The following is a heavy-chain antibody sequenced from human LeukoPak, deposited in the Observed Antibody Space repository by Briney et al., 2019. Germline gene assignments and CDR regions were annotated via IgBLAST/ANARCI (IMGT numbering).Heavy chain of an antibody. CDR3: ARDFTRYDFWSGEFASY. J-gene: IGHJ4*02. Sequence: MTGGSLRLSCAASGFTFSSYSMNGVRQATGKGLEWVSSISSSSSYIYYADSVKGRFTISRDNAKNSLYLQMNSLRAEDTAVYYCARDFTRYDFWSGEFASYWGQGTLVTVSS. CDR1: GFTFSSYS. CDR2: ISSSSSYI. D-gene: IGHD3-3*01. V-gene: IGHV3-21*01.